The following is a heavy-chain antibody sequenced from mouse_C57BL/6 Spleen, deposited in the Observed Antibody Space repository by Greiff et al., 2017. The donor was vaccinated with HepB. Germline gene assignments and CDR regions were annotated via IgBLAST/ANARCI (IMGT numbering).Heavy chain of an antibody. Sequence: EVKLQESGPGLVKPSQSLSLTCSVTGYSITSGYYWNWIRQFPGNKLEWMGYISYDGSNNYNPSLKNRISITRDTSKNQFFLKLNSVTTEDTATYYCARGEYYYGYDGPVFDYWGQGTTLTVSS. CDR1: GYSITSGYY. J-gene: IGHJ2*01. CDR3: ARGEYYYGYDGPVFDY. CDR2: ISYDGSN. D-gene: IGHD2-2*01. V-gene: IGHV3-6*01.